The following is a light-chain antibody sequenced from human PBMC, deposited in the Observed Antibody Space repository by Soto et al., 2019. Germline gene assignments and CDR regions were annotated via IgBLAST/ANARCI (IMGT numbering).Light chain of an antibody. CDR1: SGDVGAYDY. J-gene: IGLJ1*01. CDR2: EVT. CDR3: SSYAGSNYPYV. Sequence: QSVLTQPPSASGSPGQSVTISCTGTSGDVGAYDYVSWYQQHPGKAPKLPIYEVTKRPLGVPDRFSGSKSGNAASLTVSGLQAEDEADYYCSSYAGSNYPYVFGTGTKVTVL. V-gene: IGLV2-8*01.